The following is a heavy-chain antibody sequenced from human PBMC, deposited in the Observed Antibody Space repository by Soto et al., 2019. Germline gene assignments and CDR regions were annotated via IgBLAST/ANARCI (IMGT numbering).Heavy chain of an antibody. CDR1: GGSISSRSYY. V-gene: IGHV4-39*01. Sequence: SEPLSLTCTVSGGSISSRSYYWGWIRQPPGKGLEWIGSIYYSGSTYYNPSLKSRVTISVDTSKNQFSLKLSSVTAADTAVYFCARHGRGIAPYYFDYWGQGTLVTVSS. CDR3: ARHGRGIAPYYFDY. J-gene: IGHJ4*02. D-gene: IGHD6-13*01. CDR2: IYYSGST.